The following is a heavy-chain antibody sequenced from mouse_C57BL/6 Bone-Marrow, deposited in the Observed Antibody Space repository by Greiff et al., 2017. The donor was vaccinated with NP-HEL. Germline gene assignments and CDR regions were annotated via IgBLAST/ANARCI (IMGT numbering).Heavy chain of an antibody. D-gene: IGHD1-1*01. V-gene: IGHV5-12*01. CDR2: ISNGGGST. Sequence: EVMLVESGGGLVQPGGSLKLSCAASGFTFSDYYMYWVRQTPEKRLEWVAYISNGGGSTYYPDTVKGRFTISRDNAKNTLYLQMSRLKSEDTAMYYCARRDYGSSSYWYFDVWGTGTTVTVSS. CDR3: ARRDYGSSSYWYFDV. J-gene: IGHJ1*03. CDR1: GFTFSDYY.